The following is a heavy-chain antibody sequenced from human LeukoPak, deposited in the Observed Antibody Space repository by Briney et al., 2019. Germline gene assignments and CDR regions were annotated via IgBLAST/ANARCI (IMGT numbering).Heavy chain of an antibody. CDR2: IYYSGTA. CDR1: GGSISSGGYY. Sequence: SETLSLTCTVSGGSISSGGYYRSWIRQHPGKGLEWIGYIYYSGTAYYNPSLKSRVTISLDTSKNQFSLKLSSVTAADTAIYFCARDRSGYSLFDSWGQGTLVTVSS. J-gene: IGHJ4*02. V-gene: IGHV4-31*03. CDR3: ARDRSGYSLFDS. D-gene: IGHD3-3*01.